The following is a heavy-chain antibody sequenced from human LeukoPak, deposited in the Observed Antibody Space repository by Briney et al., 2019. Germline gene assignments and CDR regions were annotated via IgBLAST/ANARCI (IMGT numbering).Heavy chain of an antibody. CDR3: AKGSGLHWFDP. Sequence: GCSLRLSCAASGFTFSNFAGSWVRQAPGKGLEWVAAISGSGDNTYHADSVKGRFTISRDNSKNTLYLQMNSLRAEDTAVYYCAKGSGLHWFDPWGQGILVTVSS. J-gene: IGHJ5*02. CDR1: GFTFSNFA. V-gene: IGHV3-23*01. D-gene: IGHD3-10*01. CDR2: ISGSGDNT.